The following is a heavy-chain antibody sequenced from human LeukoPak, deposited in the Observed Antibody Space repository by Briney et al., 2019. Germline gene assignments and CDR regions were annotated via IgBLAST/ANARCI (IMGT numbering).Heavy chain of an antibody. CDR1: GFTFDDYA. CDR2: ISWNGGDI. CDR3: AKVYV. Sequence: GRALRLSCAASGFTFDDYAMHWVRQVPGKGLEWVSGISWNGGDIEYADSVKGRFTISRDNAKNSLYLQMNSLRAEDTAVYYCAKVYVWGQGTTVTVSS. V-gene: IGHV3-9*01. J-gene: IGHJ6*02.